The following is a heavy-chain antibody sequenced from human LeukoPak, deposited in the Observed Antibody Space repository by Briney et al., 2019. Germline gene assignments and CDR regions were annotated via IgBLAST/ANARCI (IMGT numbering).Heavy chain of an antibody. J-gene: IGHJ4*02. CDR2: ISSSSSYI. D-gene: IGHD6-13*01. CDR3: AKERAAAIEGYFEH. V-gene: IGHV3-21*01. CDR1: GFTFSSYS. Sequence: GGSLRLSCAATGFTFSSYSMNWVRQAPGKGLEWVSSISSSSSYIYYADSVKGRFTISRDNSKNTLYLQINSPRAEDTAVYYCAKERAAAIEGYFEHWGQGSLVAVSS.